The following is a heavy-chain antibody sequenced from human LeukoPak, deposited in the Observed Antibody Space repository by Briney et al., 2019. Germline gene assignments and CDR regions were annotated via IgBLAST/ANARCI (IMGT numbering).Heavy chain of an antibody. CDR1: GFTFSSYA. J-gene: IGHJ4*02. Sequence: PGGSLRLSRAASGFTFSSYAMSWVRQAPGKGLEWVSAISGSGGSTYYADSVKGRFTISRDNSKNTLFLQMNSLRAEDTAVYFCAKVAGSSYGYWYFDYWGQGTLVTASS. V-gene: IGHV3-23*01. D-gene: IGHD5-18*01. CDR3: AKVAGSSYGYWYFDY. CDR2: ISGSGGST.